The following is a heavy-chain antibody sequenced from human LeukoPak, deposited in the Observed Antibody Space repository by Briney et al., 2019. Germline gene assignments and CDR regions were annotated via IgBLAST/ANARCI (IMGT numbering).Heavy chain of an antibody. Sequence: GGSLRLSCAASGFSFGSYAMSWVRQAAGNGLEWVSEICGSVSGSGDCTHYADSVKGRFTISRDNSKKTLYLQMNSLRAEDTAVYYCAKPPIFGLVIENYFDYWGQGTLVTVSS. CDR3: AKPPIFGLVIENYFDY. CDR1: GFSFGSYA. D-gene: IGHD3-3*01. V-gene: IGHV3-23*01. CDR2: ICGSVSGSGDCT. J-gene: IGHJ4*02.